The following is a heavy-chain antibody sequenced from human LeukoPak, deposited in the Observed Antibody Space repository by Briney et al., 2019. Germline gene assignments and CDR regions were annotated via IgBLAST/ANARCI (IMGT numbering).Heavy chain of an antibody. D-gene: IGHD2-2*01. CDR1: GGSFSGYY. CDR2: INHSGST. Sequence: SETLSLTCAVYGGSFSGYYWSWIRQPPGKGLEWIGEINHSGSTNYNPSLKSRVTISVDTSKNQFSLKLSSVTAADTAVYYCARLQRYCSSTSCLGWFDPWGQGTLVTVSS. J-gene: IGHJ5*02. CDR3: ARLQRYCSSTSCLGWFDP. V-gene: IGHV4-34*01.